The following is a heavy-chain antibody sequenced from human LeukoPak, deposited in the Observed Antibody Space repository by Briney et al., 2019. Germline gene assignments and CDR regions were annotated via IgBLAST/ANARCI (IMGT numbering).Heavy chain of an antibody. V-gene: IGHV4-39*01. CDR1: GGSISSSGYY. CDR3: ASYYDYVWGSYPRPRDPFDP. CDR2: IYYSGST. Sequence: SETLSLTCTVSGGSISSSGYYWGWIRQPPGKGLEWIGSIYYSGSTYYNPSLKSRVTISVDTSKNQFSLKLSSVTAADTAVYYCASYYDYVWGSYPRPRDPFDPWGQGTLVTVSS. D-gene: IGHD3-16*02. J-gene: IGHJ5*02.